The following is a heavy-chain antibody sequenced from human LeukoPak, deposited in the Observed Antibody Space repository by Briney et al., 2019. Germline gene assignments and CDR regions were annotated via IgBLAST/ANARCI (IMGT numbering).Heavy chain of an antibody. V-gene: IGHV4-34*01. CDR1: GGSFSGYY. Sequence: SSETLSLTCAVYGGSFSGYYWSWIRQPPGKGLEWIGEINHSGSTNYNPSLKSRVTISVDTSKNQFSLKLSSVTAADTAVYYCAREFHYWGQGTLVTVSS. CDR2: INHSGST. CDR3: AREFHY. J-gene: IGHJ4*02.